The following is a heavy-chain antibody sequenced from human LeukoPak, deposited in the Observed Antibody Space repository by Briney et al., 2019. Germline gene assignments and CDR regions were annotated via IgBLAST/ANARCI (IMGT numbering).Heavy chain of an antibody. CDR2: INWNGGST. V-gene: IGHV3-20*04. D-gene: IGHD3-22*01. CDR1: GFTFDDYG. CDR3: AKDADISMELVVITSFDS. Sequence: GGSLRLSCAASGFTFDDYGMSWVRQAPGKGLEWVSGINWNGGSTGYADSVKGRFTISRDNSKNMLYLQMNSLRAEDTALYYCAKDADISMELVVITSFDSWGQGTLVTVSS. J-gene: IGHJ4*02.